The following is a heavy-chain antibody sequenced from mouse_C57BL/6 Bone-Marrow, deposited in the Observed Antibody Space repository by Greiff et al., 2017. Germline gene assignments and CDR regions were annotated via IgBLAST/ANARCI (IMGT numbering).Heavy chain of an antibody. CDR2: IWSDGST. D-gene: IGHD4-1*01. Sequence: VKLVESGPGLVAPSQRLSITCTVSGFSLTSYGVHWVRQPPGKGLEWLVVIWSDGSTTYNSALKSRLSISKDNSKSPVFLKMNSLQTDDTAMYYCARHIPTGFYAMDYWGQGTSVTVSS. CDR1: GFSLTSYG. CDR3: ARHIPTGFYAMDY. J-gene: IGHJ4*01. V-gene: IGHV2-6-1*01.